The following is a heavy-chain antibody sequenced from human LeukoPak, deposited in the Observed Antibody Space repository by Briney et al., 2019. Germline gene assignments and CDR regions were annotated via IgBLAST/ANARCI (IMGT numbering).Heavy chain of an antibody. CDR3: ARDRVDYYDSSGYHDNFDY. Sequence: GGSLRLSCAASGFTFSTYWMHWVRQAPGKGLVWVSRINSDGSSISYADSVKGRFTISRDNAKNTLYLQMNSLRVDDTAVYYCARDRVDYYDSSGYHDNFDYWGQGTLVTVSS. V-gene: IGHV3-74*01. CDR1: GFTFSTYW. D-gene: IGHD3-22*01. J-gene: IGHJ4*02. CDR2: INSDGSSI.